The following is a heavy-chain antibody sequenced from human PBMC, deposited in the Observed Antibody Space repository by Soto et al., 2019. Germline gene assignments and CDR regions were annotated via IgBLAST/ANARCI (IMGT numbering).Heavy chain of an antibody. CDR2: IIPIFGTA. CDR3: ARIVGYCTNGVCYTGGYYFDY. D-gene: IGHD2-8*01. Sequence: GASLKVSCNASGGTFSSYAISWVRQAPGQGLEWMGGIIPIFGTANYAQKFQGRVTITADESTSTAYMELSSLRSEDTAVYYCARIVGYCTNGVCYTGGYYFDYWGQGTLVTVSS. V-gene: IGHV1-69*13. J-gene: IGHJ4*02. CDR1: GGTFSSYA.